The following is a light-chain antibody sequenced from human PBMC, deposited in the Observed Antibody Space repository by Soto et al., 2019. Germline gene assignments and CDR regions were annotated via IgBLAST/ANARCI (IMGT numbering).Light chain of an antibody. CDR1: QDISKY. J-gene: IGKJ3*01. CDR2: DAS. CDR3: QQLNSFPRT. Sequence: DIQLAQSPSSLSASVGDRVTIPCQASQDISKYLNWYQQKPGKAPKLLIYDASTLQGGVPSRFSGSGSGTDFTLTISSLQPEDFATYYCQQLNSFPRTFGPGTKVDIK. V-gene: IGKV1-9*01.